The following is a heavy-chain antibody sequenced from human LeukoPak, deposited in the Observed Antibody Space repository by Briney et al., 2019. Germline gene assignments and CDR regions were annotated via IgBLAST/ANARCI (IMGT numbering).Heavy chain of an antibody. CDR3: AKDRLNWAYYYYGMDV. V-gene: IGHV3-30*18. Sequence: GGSLRLSCAASGVTLSSYGMQWGRRAPGTGLEWLAVRADDGSNKYYADSVKGRFTISRDNSTNTLYLQMNSLRAEDTAVYYCAKDRLNWAYYYYGMDVWGQGTTVTVSS. J-gene: IGHJ6*02. D-gene: IGHD7-27*01. CDR2: RADDGSNK. CDR1: GVTLSSYG.